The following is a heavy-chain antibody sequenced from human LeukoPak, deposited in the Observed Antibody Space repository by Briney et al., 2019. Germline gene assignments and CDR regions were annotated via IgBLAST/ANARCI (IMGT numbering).Heavy chain of an antibody. V-gene: IGHV3-21*01. J-gene: IGHJ5*02. CDR3: ARDRSHQRRFHSSREENWFDP. CDR1: EFTFSSYS. CDR2: ISSSSDYI. D-gene: IGHD6-13*01. Sequence: GGALRLSCAASEFTFSSYSMNWVRQAPGKGLEWVSSISSSSDYIYYADSVKGRFTISRDNAKNSLYLQMNSLRAEDTAVYYCARDRSHQRRFHSSREENWFDPWGQGTLVTVSS.